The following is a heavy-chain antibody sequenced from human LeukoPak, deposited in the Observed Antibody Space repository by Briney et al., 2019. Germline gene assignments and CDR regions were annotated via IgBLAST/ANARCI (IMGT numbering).Heavy chain of an antibody. Sequence: SQTLSLTCAISGDSVSSNSATWNWIRQSLSRGLEWLGRTYYRSKWYNDYAVSVKSRITINPDTSKNQFSLQLNSVTPEDTAVYYCARRYCSGGSCPFDYWGQGTLVTVSS. D-gene: IGHD2-15*01. V-gene: IGHV6-1*01. J-gene: IGHJ4*02. CDR3: ARRYCSGGSCPFDY. CDR1: GDSVSSNSAT. CDR2: TYYRSKWYN.